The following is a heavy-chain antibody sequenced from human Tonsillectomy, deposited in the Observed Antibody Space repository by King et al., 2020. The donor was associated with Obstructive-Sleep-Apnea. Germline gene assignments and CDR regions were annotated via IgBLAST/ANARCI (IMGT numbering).Heavy chain of an antibody. J-gene: IGHJ4*02. D-gene: IGHD4-11*01. V-gene: IGHV4-59*01. CDR2: INYGGST. CDR3: ARDRDYTFDY. CDR1: GGSISSYY. Sequence: QLQESGPGLVKPSETLSLTCTVSGGSISSYYWSWILQPPGKGLEWIGYINYGGSTNYNPSLKSRVTISVDTSKNQFTLKLNSVTAADTAIYYCARDRDYTFDYWGQGTVVTVSS.